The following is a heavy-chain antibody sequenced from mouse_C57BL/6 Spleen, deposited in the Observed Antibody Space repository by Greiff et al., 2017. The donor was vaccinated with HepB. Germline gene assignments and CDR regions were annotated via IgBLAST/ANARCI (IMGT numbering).Heavy chain of an antibody. CDR1: GYNFTSYG. CDR3: ARSGYYGSSFYAMDY. CDR2: IYPRSGNT. D-gene: IGHD1-1*01. V-gene: IGHV1-81*01. Sequence: VQLQQSGAELARPGASVKLSCKASGYNFTSYGISWVKQRTGQGLEWIGEIYPRSGNTYYNEKFKGKATLTADKSSSTAYMELRSLTSEDSAVYFCARSGYYGSSFYAMDYWGQGTSVTVSS. J-gene: IGHJ4*01.